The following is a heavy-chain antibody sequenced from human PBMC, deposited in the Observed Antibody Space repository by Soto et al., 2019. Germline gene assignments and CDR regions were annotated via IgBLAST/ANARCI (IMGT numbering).Heavy chain of an antibody. J-gene: IGHJ5*02. D-gene: IGHD3-16*02. CDR3: ARTIIAFGEVIAPHWFDP. CDR2: ISSGGNFI. V-gene: IGHV3-21*06. Sequence: EMQLVESGGGLVKPGGSLRLSCVVSGFTFSDYCMNWVRQAPGRGLEWVASISSGGNFIYYADSVRGRFTISRDNAENSLYLQMNSLRVEDTATDDCARTIIAFGEVIAPHWFDPWGQGTQVTVSS. CDR1: GFTFSDYC.